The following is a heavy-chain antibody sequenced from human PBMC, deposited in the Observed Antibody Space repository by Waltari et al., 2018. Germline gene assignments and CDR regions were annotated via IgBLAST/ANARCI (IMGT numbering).Heavy chain of an antibody. CDR2: INHSGST. CDR3: ARGVTGIVGATNYFDY. Sequence: QVQLQQWGAGLLKPSETLSLTCAVYGGSFSGYYWSWIRQPPGKGLEWIGEINHSGSTNYNPSLKSRVTISVDTSKNQFSLKLSSVTAADTAVYYCARGVTGIVGATNYFDYWGQGTLVTVSS. V-gene: IGHV4-34*01. CDR1: GGSFSGYY. J-gene: IGHJ4*02. D-gene: IGHD1-26*01.